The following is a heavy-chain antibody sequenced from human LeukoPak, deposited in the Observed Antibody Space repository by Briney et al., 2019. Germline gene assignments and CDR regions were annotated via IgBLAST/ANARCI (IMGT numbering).Heavy chain of an antibody. D-gene: IGHD4-11*01. V-gene: IGHV4-39*07. CDR2: INHSGST. CDR3: ARVPTTVTTSYYYYYGMDV. Sequence: SETLSLTCTVSGGSISSSSYYWGWIRQPPGKGLEWIGEINHSGSTNYNPSLKSRVTISVDTSKNQFSLKLSSVTAADTAVYYCARVPTTVTTSYYYYYGMDVWGQGTTVTVSS. CDR1: GGSISSSSYY. J-gene: IGHJ6*02.